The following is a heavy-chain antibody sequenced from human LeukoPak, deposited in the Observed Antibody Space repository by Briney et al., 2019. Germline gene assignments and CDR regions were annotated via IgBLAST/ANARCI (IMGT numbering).Heavy chain of an antibody. V-gene: IGHV1-69*01. CDR1: GFIFSSYA. CDR2: IIPIFGTA. D-gene: IGHD1-1*01. Sequence: GGSLRLSCATSGFIFSSYAISWVRQAPGQGLEWMGGIIPIFGTANYAQKFQGRVTITADESTSTAYMELSSLRSEDTAVYYCARDRKGNYADSWKAFDIWGQGTMVTVSS. J-gene: IGHJ3*02. CDR3: ARDRKGNYADSWKAFDI.